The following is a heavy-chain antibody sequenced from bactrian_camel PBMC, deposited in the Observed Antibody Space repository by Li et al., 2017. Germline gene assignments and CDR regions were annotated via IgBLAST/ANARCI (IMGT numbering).Heavy chain of an antibody. V-gene: IGHV3S1*01. CDR1: GFTFSDSD. J-gene: IGHJ4*01. D-gene: IGHD4*01. Sequence: HVQLVESGGGSVQPGGSLRLSCAASGFTFSDSDMYWVRQAPGKGLEWVSRISNFGAGTLYADSVKGRFTISRDNAKNTLYLQLNSVKSEDTAMYYCTYGGSAYFAVRGQGTQVTVS. CDR2: ISNFGAGT. CDR3: TYGGSAYFAV.